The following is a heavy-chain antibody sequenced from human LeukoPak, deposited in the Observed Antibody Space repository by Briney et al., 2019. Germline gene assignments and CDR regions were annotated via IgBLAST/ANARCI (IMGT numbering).Heavy chain of an antibody. CDR2: ISYDGSNK. D-gene: IGHD3-22*01. CDR3: ATRGAFYDSSGYTDY. V-gene: IGHV3-30*03. Sequence: GGSLRLSCAASGFTFSSYWMHWVRQAPGKGLEWVAVISYDGSNKYYADSVKGRFTISRDNSKNTLYLQMNSLRAEDTAVYYCATRGAFYDSSGYTDYWGQGTLVTVSS. J-gene: IGHJ4*02. CDR1: GFTFSSYW.